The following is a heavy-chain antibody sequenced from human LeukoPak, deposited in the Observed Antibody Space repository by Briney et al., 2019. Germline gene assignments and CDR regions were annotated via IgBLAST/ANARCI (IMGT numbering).Heavy chain of an antibody. CDR1: GGSISSYL. D-gene: IGHD1-26*01. CDR3: ARGQYSGSCFDN. Sequence: SETLSLTCTVSGGSISSYLWSWIRQRPGKGLECIGYIYYSGSTNYNPSLKSRVTILVDTSKNQFSLKVSSVTAADTAVYYCARGQYSGSCFDNWGQGSLVTVSS. CDR2: IYYSGST. V-gene: IGHV4-59*01. J-gene: IGHJ4*02.